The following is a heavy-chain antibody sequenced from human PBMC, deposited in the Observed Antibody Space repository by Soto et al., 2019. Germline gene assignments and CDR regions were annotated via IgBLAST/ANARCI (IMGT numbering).Heavy chain of an antibody. J-gene: IGHJ4*02. Sequence: GGSLRLSCAASGFTFSNAWMSWVRQAPGKGLEWVGRIKSKTDGGTTDYAAPVKGRFTISRDDSKNTLYLQMNSLKTEDTVVYYCTTEPVSYCGGDCYYFDSWGQGTLVTVSS. CDR3: TTEPVSYCGGDCYYFDS. CDR2: IKSKTDGGTT. CDR1: GFTFSNAW. V-gene: IGHV3-15*01. D-gene: IGHD2-21*02.